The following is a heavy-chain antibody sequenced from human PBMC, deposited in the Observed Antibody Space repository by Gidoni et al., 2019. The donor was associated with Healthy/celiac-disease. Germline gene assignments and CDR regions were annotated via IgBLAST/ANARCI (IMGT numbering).Heavy chain of an antibody. CDR3: ARGGDTSHRENWFDP. Sequence: EVQLVQSGAEVKKPRESLKISRTGSGYSFTSYWIGWVRQMPGKGLEWMGIIYPGDSDTRYSPSFQGQVTISADKSISTAYLQWSSLKASDTAMYYCARGGDTSHRENWFDPWGQGTLVTVSS. J-gene: IGHJ5*02. CDR1: GYSFTSYW. D-gene: IGHD2-2*01. V-gene: IGHV5-51*01. CDR2: IYPGDSDT.